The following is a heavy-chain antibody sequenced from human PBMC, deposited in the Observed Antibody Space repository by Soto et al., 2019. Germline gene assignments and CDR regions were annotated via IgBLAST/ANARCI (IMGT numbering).Heavy chain of an antibody. CDR2: LKSKSDGGTA. CDR3: ATGDD. V-gene: IGHV3-15*07. J-gene: IGHJ4*02. Sequence: EVQLVESGGDMVKPGGSLRLSCAVAGFTFNNAYIHWIRQAPGKGLEWVGLLKSKSDGGTAHYAAPVKDRFTISRDDSEGTLFLRMSNVNIDDTAVYYCATGDDWGQGTLVTVSS. CDR1: GFTFNNAY.